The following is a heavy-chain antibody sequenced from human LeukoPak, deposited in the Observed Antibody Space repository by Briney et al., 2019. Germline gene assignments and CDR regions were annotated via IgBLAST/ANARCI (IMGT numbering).Heavy chain of an antibody. V-gene: IGHV3-23*01. CDR2: ISGSGGST. CDR3: AKRPSYYYDSSALSYYFDY. J-gene: IGHJ4*02. D-gene: IGHD3-22*01. CDR1: GFTFSSYA. Sequence: GASLRPSCAASGFTFSSYAMSWVRQAPGKGLEWVSAISGSGGSTYYADSVKGRFTISRDNSKNTLYLQMNSLRAEDTAVYYCAKRPSYYYDSSALSYYFDYWGQGTLVTVSP.